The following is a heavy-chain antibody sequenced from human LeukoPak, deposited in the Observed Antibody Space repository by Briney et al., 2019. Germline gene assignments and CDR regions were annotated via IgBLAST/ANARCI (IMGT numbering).Heavy chain of an antibody. CDR1: GDSVSSYSAA. CDR2: TYYSSMWYN. J-gene: IGHJ5*02. V-gene: IGHV6-1*01. CDR3: ARAGRVLWFGELLFGDSWFDP. Sequence: SQTLSLTCAISGDSVSSYSAAWNWIRQSPSGGLEWLGRTYYSSMWYNDDVVSVKSRITINPDTFKNQFSLQLNSVTPEDTAVYYCARAGRVLWFGELLFGDSWFDPWGQGTLVTVSS. D-gene: IGHD3-10*01.